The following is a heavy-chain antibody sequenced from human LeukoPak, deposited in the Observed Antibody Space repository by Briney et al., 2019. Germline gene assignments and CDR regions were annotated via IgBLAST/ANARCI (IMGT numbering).Heavy chain of an antibody. CDR2: ISANNGNT. D-gene: IGHD1-26*01. J-gene: IGHJ4*02. CDR1: GYTFTSYG. CDR3: ARGRDRSGSQNY. Sequence: ASVKVSCKASGYTFTSYGIGWVRQAPGQGLEWMARISANNGNTNYAQKFQGRVTLTTDTSTTTAYMELRTLRSDDTAVYYCARGRDRSGSQNYWGQGTLVSVSS. V-gene: IGHV1-18*01.